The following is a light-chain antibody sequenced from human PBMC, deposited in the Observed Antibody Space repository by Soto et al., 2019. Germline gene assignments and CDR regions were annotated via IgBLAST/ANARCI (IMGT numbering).Light chain of an antibody. CDR2: AAS. CDR3: LQYDTSPFT. J-gene: IGKJ3*01. Sequence: DIQLTPSHSFLSASVGDRVTITCRASQSISTYLNWYQQKAGLAPKLLIYAASSLQSGVPSRFSGSGSGTDFTLTISRLEPEDFAVYYCLQYDTSPFTFGPGTKVDIK. V-gene: IGKV1-39*02. CDR1: QSISTY.